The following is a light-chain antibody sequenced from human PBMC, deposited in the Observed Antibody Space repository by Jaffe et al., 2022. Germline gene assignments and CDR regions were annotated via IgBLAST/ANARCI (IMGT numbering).Light chain of an antibody. CDR2: WAS. Sequence: DILMTQSPDSLAVSLGERATLNCKSSQSILFTSNNKNYLAWYQQKPGQSPKLLIYWASTRESGVPDRFSGSGSGTDFTLTISSLQTEDVAVYYCQQYYNTPWTFGQGTRVEIK. CDR1: QSILFTSNNKNY. J-gene: IGKJ1*01. CDR3: QQYYNTPWT. V-gene: IGKV4-1*01.